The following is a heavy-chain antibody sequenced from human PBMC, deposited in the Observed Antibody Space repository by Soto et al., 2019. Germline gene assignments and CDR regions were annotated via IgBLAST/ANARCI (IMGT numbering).Heavy chain of an antibody. J-gene: IGHJ6*02. V-gene: IGHV5-51*01. Sequence: GESLKISCQGSGYSFTDYWVGWVRQMPGKGLEWMGIIYPGDSDTRYSPSFQGQVTISADKSISTAYLQWNSLKASDSAMYYCARPRREACSHDSCYSPPYHYGMDVWGQGTTVTV. D-gene: IGHD2-15*01. CDR2: IYPGDSDT. CDR1: GYSFTDYW. CDR3: ARPRREACSHDSCYSPPYHYGMDV.